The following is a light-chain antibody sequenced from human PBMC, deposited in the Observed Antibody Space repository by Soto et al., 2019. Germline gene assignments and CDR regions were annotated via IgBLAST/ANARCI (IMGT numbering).Light chain of an antibody. CDR2: DAS. V-gene: IGKV3-11*01. Sequence: IVLAHAPATLSLSPGEIAALSGRASQSVSTYLAWYQQKPGQAPSLLIYDASNRAAGIPARFSGSGSGTDFTLTISSLEPEDFAVYYCQQRSNWPTFGQGTRLEIK. CDR1: QSVSTY. CDR3: QQRSNWPT. J-gene: IGKJ5*01.